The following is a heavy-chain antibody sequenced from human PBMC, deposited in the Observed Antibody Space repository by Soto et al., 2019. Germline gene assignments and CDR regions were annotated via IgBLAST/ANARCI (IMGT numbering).Heavy chain of an antibody. CDR3: ASRSSGRYSNGVDI. D-gene: IGHD1-26*01. CDR1: GYTFSGYY. CDR2: ITPDGGGT. J-gene: IGHJ6*02. Sequence: ASVKVSCKASGYTFSGYYVHWMRQISGQGLERLGWITPDGGGTNYEPKFRDRVTLTRDMSLNTVYMELKGLTSDDTAVYFCASRSSGRYSNGVDIWGQGTTVTVSS. V-gene: IGHV1-2*02.